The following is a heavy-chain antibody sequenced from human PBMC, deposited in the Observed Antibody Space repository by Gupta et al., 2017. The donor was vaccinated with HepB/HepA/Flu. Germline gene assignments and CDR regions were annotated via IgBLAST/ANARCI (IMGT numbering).Heavy chain of an antibody. CDR1: GGSISNSYYY. CDR2: IHYSGNT. V-gene: IGHV4-39*01. Sequence: QLQVQESGPGLVKPSETLSLTCTVSGGSISNSYYYWGWIRQPPGKGLEWIGSIHYSGNTYYNPSLKSRLTISIDTSKNQFSLQLNSLTAADTAVYYCAALAADFDYWGQGTLVTVSS. J-gene: IGHJ4*02. CDR3: AALAADFDY. D-gene: IGHD2-15*01.